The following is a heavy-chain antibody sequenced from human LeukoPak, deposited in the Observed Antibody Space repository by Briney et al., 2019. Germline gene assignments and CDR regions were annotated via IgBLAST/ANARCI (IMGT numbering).Heavy chain of an antibody. CDR1: GYSFTGYY. D-gene: IGHD3-9*01. V-gene: IGHV1-2*02. CDR3: ARGIDSDWSLIEGQFDF. CDR2: INPNSGGT. Sequence: ASVKVSCKASGYSFTGYYMHWVRQAPGQGLEWMGWINPNSGGTDYPQGFQGRVTMTRDTSISTACMELSSLRSDDTAVYYCARGIDSDWSLIEGQFDFWGQGTLVTVSS. J-gene: IGHJ4*02.